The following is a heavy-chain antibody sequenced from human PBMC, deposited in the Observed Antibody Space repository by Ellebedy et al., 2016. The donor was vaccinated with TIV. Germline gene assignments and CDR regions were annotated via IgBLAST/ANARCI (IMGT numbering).Heavy chain of an antibody. D-gene: IGHD3-3*01. CDR2: IKSKTDGGTT. Sequence: GESLKISCAASGFTFSNAWMNWVRQAPGKGLEWVGRIKSKTDGGTTDYAAPVKGRFTISRDDSKNTLYLQMNSLKTEDTAVYYCTTLVLEWLLSSGNFDYWGQGTLVTVSS. V-gene: IGHV3-15*07. J-gene: IGHJ4*02. CDR1: GFTFSNAW. CDR3: TTLVLEWLLSSGNFDY.